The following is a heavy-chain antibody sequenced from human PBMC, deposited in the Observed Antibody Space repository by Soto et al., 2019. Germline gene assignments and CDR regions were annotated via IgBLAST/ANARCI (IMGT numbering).Heavy chain of an antibody. V-gene: IGHV3-74*01. CDR2: IKTDGYAA. D-gene: IGHD6-19*01. J-gene: IGHJ4*02. CDR3: DRESGMAADC. CDR1: GFTFESHW. Sequence: VESGGVLVQPGGSLRLSCVASGFTFESHWMHWVRQAPGEGLVWVSRIKTDGYAAAYADSVKGRFTISRDNTKKTVYLQMNSLRAEDTAVYFCDRESGMAADCWGQGALVTVSS.